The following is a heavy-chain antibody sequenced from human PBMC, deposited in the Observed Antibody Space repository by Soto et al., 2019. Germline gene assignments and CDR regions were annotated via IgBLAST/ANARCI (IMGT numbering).Heavy chain of an antibody. J-gene: IGHJ3*01. Sequence: PGGSLRLSCAASGFTFSNYAMNWVRQAAGMGLEWVSVISGSGGSADYADSVQGRFTISRDNSKNTLYLQMNSLRAEDTAIYYCVREGSGWYSRGSLDFWGRGTMVTV. CDR1: GFTFSNYA. V-gene: IGHV3-23*01. CDR3: VREGSGWYSRGSLDF. CDR2: ISGSGGSA. D-gene: IGHD6-19*01.